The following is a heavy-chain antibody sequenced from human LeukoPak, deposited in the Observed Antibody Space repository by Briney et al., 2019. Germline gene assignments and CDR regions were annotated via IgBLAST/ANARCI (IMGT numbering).Heavy chain of an antibody. J-gene: IGHJ4*02. D-gene: IGHD3-22*01. Sequence: ASVKVSCKASGYTFTSYYMHWVRQAPGQGLEWMGIINPSGGSTSYAQKFQGRVTMNRDTSTSTVYMELSSLRSEDTAVYYCARGPYYYDSSGYYPHYYFDYWGQGTLVTVSS. CDR2: INPSGGST. CDR3: ARGPYYYDSSGYYPHYYFDY. CDR1: GYTFTSYY. V-gene: IGHV1-46*01.